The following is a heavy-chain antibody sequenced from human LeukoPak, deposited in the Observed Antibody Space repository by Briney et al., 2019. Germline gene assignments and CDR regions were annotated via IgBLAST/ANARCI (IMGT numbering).Heavy chain of an antibody. CDR2: LNSHGDIT. V-gene: IGHV3-74*01. CDR3: AREGLVRQQPALPLNF. D-gene: IGHD6-13*01. J-gene: IGHJ4*02. CDR1: GFSLSNYW. Sequence: PGGSLRLSCAASGFSLSNYWMQWVRRAPGKGLEWVARLNSHGDITTYADSVKGRFSISRDNAKNILYLQMNSLSGDDTATYYCAREGLVRQQPALPLNFWGQGTLVTVSA.